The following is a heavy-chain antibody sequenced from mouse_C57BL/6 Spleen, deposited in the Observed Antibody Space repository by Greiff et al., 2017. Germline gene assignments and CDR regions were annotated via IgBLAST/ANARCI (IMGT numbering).Heavy chain of an antibody. Sequence: VQLQQPGAELVMPGASVKLSCKASGYTFTSYWMHWVKQRPGQGLEWIGEIDPSDSYTNYNQKFKGKSTLTVDKSSSTAYMQLSSLTSEDSAVYYCARGGSSPYYAMDYWGQGTSVTVSS. J-gene: IGHJ4*01. CDR2: IDPSDSYT. CDR3: ARGGSSPYYAMDY. D-gene: IGHD1-1*01. CDR1: GYTFTSYW. V-gene: IGHV1-69*01.